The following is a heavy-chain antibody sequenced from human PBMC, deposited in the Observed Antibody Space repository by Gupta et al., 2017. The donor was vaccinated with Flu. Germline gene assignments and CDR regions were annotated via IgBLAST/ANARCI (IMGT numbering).Heavy chain of an antibody. CDR1: ESTFTRYA. CDR2: INGADGST. V-gene: IGHV1-3*01. CDR3: ARGAAYCSNGVCSWGYYLQS. D-gene: IGHD2-8*01. J-gene: IGHJ4*02. Sequence: QVHLVQSGAEVKKPGASVKVSCKDSESTFTRYAVYWVRQAPGQGLEWIGRINGADGSTKYSQKFEGRVTITTDTSANTAYMNLTTLTSEDTAVYYCARGAAYCSNGVCSWGYYLQSWGQGTLVTVSS.